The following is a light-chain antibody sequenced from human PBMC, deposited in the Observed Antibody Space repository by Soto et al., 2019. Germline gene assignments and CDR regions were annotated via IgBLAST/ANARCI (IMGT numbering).Light chain of an antibody. CDR2: GTS. Sequence: DIVLTQSPGPLSLSPGERATLSCRASQSVSNNYLAWYQQRPGPARRLLIYGTSSRATGIPDRFSGSGSGTDFTLTIRRLEPEDIAVYYCQQYVNSQTFGQGTKVDIK. CDR3: QQYVNSQT. J-gene: IGKJ1*01. V-gene: IGKV3-20*01. CDR1: QSVSNNY.